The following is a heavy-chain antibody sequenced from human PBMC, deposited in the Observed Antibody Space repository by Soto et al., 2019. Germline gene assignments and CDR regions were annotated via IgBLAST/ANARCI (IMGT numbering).Heavy chain of an antibody. CDR1: GYTFTGYY. CDR2: INPNSGGT. D-gene: IGHD3-10*01. J-gene: IGHJ4*02. CDR3: AREFLRYYYGSGSYSKGFDY. Sequence: PGASVKVSCKASGYTFTGYYMHWVRQAPGQGLEWMGWINPNSGGTNYAQKFQGWVTMTRDTSISTAYMELSRLRSDDTAVYYCAREFLRYYYGSGSYSKGFDYWGQGTLVTVSS. V-gene: IGHV1-2*04.